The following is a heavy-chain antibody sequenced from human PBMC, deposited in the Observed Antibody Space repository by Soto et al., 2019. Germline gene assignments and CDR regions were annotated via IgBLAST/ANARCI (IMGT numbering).Heavy chain of an antibody. V-gene: IGHV1-2*02. CDR1: GYTFTGYY. Sequence: ASVKVSCKASGYTFTGYYMHWVRQAPGQGLEWMGWINPNSGGTNYAQKFQGRVTMTRDTSISTAYMELSRLGSDDTAVYYCARDNSRPAARGGWFDPWGQGTLVTVSS. D-gene: IGHD6-6*01. CDR3: ARDNSRPAARGGWFDP. J-gene: IGHJ5*02. CDR2: INPNSGGT.